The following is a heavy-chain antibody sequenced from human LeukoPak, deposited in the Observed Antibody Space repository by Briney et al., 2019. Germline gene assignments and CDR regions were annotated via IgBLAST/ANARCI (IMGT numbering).Heavy chain of an antibody. V-gene: IGHV3-21*01. CDR1: GFTFSSYS. CDR3: ARDIEAAAYSFDY. CDR2: ISSSSSYI. Sequence: PGGSLRLSCAASGFTFSSYSMNWVRQAPGKGLEWVSSISSSSSYIYYADSVKGRFTISRDNAKNSLYLQMNSLRAEDTAVYYCARDIEAAAYSFDYWGQGTLVTVSS. D-gene: IGHD2-15*01. J-gene: IGHJ4*02.